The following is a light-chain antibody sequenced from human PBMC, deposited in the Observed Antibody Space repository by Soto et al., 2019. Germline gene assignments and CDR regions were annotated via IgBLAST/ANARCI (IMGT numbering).Light chain of an antibody. J-gene: IGKJ3*01. CDR3: QQRYSYPPLFT. V-gene: IGKV1-9*01. CDR2: AAS. CDR1: QGISSY. Sequence: IQLTQSPSSLSASVGDRVTITCRASQGISSYLAWYQQKPGKAPKLLIYAASTLQSGVPSRFSGSGSGTDFTLIIRSLQPEDFATYYCQQRYSYPPLFTFGPGTKVDIK.